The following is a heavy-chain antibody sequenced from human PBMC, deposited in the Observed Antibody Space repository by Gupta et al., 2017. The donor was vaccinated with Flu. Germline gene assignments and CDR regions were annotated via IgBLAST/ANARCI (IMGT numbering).Heavy chain of an antibody. CDR2: ISWNSDTI. CDR3: VKDRGYTWDAIDF. CDR1: GITVDDEA. D-gene: IGHD6-13*01. J-gene: IGHJ3*01. V-gene: IGHV3-9*01. Sequence: EVQLVESGGGLVQPGRSLRLSCAASGITVDDEAMHWVRQAPGKGLEWVSGISWNSDTIGYADSVKGRFTRSRDTAKNSLYLQMNSLRPEDTALDYCVKDRGYTWDAIDFWGQGTMVTVSS.